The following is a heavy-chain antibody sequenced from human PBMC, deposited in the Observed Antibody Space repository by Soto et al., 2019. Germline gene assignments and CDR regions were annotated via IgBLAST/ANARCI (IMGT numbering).Heavy chain of an antibody. CDR2: VYYSGST. Sequence: QVQLQESGPGLVKPSLTLSLTCTVSGGSISRGGFFWSWIRQHPVKGLEWIGYVYYSGSTDYNPSLTSRVTISSDTSQNQSSLKLTSVTAADTAVYYCARGKGWFDPWGQGTLVTVSS. V-gene: IGHV4-31*03. CDR1: GGSISRGGFF. CDR3: ARGKGWFDP. J-gene: IGHJ5*02.